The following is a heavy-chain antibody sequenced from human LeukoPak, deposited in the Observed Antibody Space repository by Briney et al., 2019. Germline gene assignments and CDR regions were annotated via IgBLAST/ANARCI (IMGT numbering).Heavy chain of an antibody. CDR2: ISYDGSNK. D-gene: IGHD2-2*01. Sequence: GGSLRLSCAASGFTFSSYAMHWVRQAPGKGLEWVAVISYDGSNKYYADSVKGRFTISRDNSKNTLYLQMNSLRAEDTAVYYCARVLVVPAAPDYYYGMDVWGQGTTVTVSS. CDR1: GFTFSSYA. CDR3: ARVLVVPAAPDYYYGMDV. V-gene: IGHV3-30-3*01. J-gene: IGHJ6*02.